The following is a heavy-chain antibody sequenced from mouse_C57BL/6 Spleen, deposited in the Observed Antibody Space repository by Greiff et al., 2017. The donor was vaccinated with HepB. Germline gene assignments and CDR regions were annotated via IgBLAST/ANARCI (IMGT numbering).Heavy chain of an antibody. V-gene: IGHV1-85*01. CDR1: GYTFTSYD. CDR2: IYPRDGST. J-gene: IGHJ1*03. CDR3: ARHGSSYGWYFDV. D-gene: IGHD1-1*01. Sequence: VKLMESGPELVKPGASVKLSCKASGYTFTSYDINWVKQRPGQGLEWIGWIYPRDGSTKYNEKFKGKATLTVDTSSSTAYMELHSLTSEDSAVYFWARHGSSYGWYFDVWGTGTTVTVSS.